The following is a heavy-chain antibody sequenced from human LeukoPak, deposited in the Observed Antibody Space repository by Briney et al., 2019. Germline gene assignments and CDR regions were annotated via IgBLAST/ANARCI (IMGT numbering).Heavy chain of an antibody. CDR3: ARTVVTRVDY. CDR2: IYYSGST. CDR1: GGSISRGDYY. V-gene: IGHV4-30-4*08. D-gene: IGHD4-23*01. J-gene: IGHJ4*02. Sequence: PSETLSLTCTVSGGSISRGDYYWSWIRQPPGKGLEWIGYIYYSGSTYYNPSLKSRVTISVDTSKNQFSLKVSSVTAADTAVYYCARTVVTRVDYWGQGTLVTVSS.